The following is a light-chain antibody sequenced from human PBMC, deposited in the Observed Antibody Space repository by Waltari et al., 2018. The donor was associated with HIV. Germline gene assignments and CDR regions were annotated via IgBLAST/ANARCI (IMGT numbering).Light chain of an antibody. CDR1: SRNVGRDAL. CDR2: EVT. CDR3: CSCPRSGIRYV. Sequence: QSALTQPASVSGSPGQSITIPCTGTSRNVGRDALVSWYQQHPGEAPKLIIYEVTKRPSGVSNRFSGSKSGNTASLTISGLQAEDEADYYCCSCPRSGIRYVFGTGTKVTVL. J-gene: IGLJ1*01. V-gene: IGLV2-23*02.